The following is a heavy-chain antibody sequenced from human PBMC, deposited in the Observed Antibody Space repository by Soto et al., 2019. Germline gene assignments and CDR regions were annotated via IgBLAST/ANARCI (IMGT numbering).Heavy chain of an antibody. CDR2: IIPILGVA. CDR3: AREEYYYGSGAFFDY. D-gene: IGHD3-10*01. CDR1: GGTFSSYT. Sequence: SVKVSCKASGGTFSSYTISWVRQAPGQGLEWMGRIIPILGVANYAQKFQGRVTITADKSTSTAYMELSSLRSEDTAVYYCAREEYYYGSGAFFDYWGQGTLVTVSS. V-gene: IGHV1-69*04. J-gene: IGHJ4*02.